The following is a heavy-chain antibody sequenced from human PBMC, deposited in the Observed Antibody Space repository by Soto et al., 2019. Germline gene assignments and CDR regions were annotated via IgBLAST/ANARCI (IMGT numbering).Heavy chain of an antibody. CDR1: WGSVSSNTAT. CDR2: TYYRSNWNF. V-gene: IGHV6-1*01. J-gene: IGHJ4*02. Sequence: LTCVISWGSVSSNTATWNWVRQSPSRGLEWLGRTYYRSNWNFDYALSVKSRITINPDTSKNQFSLQLNSLTPEDTAVYYCAGELDIHHGLGYWGPGTSVTVSS. CDR3: AGELDIHHGLGY. D-gene: IGHD6-19*01.